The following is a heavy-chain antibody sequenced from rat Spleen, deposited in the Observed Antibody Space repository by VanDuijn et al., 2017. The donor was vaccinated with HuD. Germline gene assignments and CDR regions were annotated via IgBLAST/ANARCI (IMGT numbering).Heavy chain of an antibody. Sequence: EVQLVESGGGLVQPGRSLKLSCAASGFTYSNYVMAWVRQAPTKGLEWVASISTGGGNTYYRDSVKGRFTISRDNAQNTLYLQMTKLGSEDTAIYYCVREEFGVRDWGQGIMVTVSS. CDR2: ISTGGGNT. CDR3: VREEFGVRD. J-gene: IGHJ2*01. V-gene: IGHV5S13*01. D-gene: IGHD4-3*01. CDR1: GFTYSNYV.